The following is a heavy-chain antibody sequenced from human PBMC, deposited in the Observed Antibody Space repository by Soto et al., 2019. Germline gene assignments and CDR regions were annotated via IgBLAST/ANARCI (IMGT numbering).Heavy chain of an antibody. V-gene: IGHV1-69*01. Sequence: QMEQSGAEVRKPGSSVKVSCKPSGGSLTSYPMAWVRQAPGQGFEWMGGIIPIHGTTEYAQKFQGRVNITADESTNRATLELTGLTSEATAVYYCARGWGLVSWGQGTLVTVSS. CDR2: IIPIHGTT. CDR1: GGSLTSYP. D-gene: IGHD3-16*01. CDR3: ARGWGLVS. J-gene: IGHJ4*02.